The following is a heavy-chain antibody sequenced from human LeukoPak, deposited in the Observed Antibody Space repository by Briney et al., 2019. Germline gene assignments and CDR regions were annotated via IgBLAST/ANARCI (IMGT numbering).Heavy chain of an antibody. D-gene: IGHD6-13*01. V-gene: IGHV1-2*06. Sequence: ASVKVSCKASGYTFSDFYIHWVRQAPGQGLEWMGRVNPNTGNTNFAQNFQARVTMTRDTSINTAYVEVSRLRSDDTAIYYCARDRISAPDDFDYWGQGTPVTVSS. CDR3: ARDRISAPDDFDY. J-gene: IGHJ4*02. CDR2: VNPNTGNT. CDR1: GYTFSDFY.